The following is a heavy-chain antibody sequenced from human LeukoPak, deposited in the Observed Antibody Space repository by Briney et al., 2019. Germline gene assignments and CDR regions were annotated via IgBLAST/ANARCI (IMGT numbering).Heavy chain of an antibody. D-gene: IGHD3-22*01. CDR3: ASYYYDSSAYYGPFDY. V-gene: IGHV4-34*01. CDR2: INHSGST. Sequence: SETLSLTCAVYGGSFSGYYWSWIRQPPGKGLEWIGEINHSGSTNYNPSLKSRVTISVDTSKNQFPLKLSSVTAADTAVYYCASYYYDSSAYYGPFDYWGQGTLVTVSS. J-gene: IGHJ4*02. CDR1: GGSFSGYY.